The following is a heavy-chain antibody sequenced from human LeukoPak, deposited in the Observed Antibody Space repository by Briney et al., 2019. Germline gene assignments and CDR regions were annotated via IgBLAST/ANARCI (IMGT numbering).Heavy chain of an antibody. D-gene: IGHD4-11*01. Sequence: SETLSLTCTVSGGSVSSGTYYWSWIRQPPGKGLEWIGYIYYSGTTNYNPSLKNRVTISVDTSKNQFSLKLSSVTAADTAVYYCARDRVRGNSNPFFDYWGQGTLVTVSS. CDR1: GGSVSSGTYY. CDR2: IYYSGTT. J-gene: IGHJ4*02. CDR3: ARDRVRGNSNPFFDY. V-gene: IGHV4-61*01.